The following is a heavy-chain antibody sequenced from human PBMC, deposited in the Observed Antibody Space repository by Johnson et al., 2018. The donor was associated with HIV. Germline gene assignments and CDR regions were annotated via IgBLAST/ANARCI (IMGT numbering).Heavy chain of an antibody. J-gene: IGHJ3*02. D-gene: IGHD5-18*01. Sequence: EVQLVESGGGLVQPGGSLRLSCAASGFIFSSSWIHWVRQAPGKGLVWVSRSNSDGSRTNYADSVKGRFTISRDNSRNTLYLHLNSLRAVDTAVYYCARLPSGYSRDDLDIWGQGTMVTVSS. CDR2: SNSDGSRT. V-gene: IGHV3-74*01. CDR3: ARLPSGYSRDDLDI. CDR1: GFIFSSSW.